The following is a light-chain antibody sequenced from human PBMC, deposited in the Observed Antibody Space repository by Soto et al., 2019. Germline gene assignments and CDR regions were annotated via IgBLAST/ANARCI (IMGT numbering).Light chain of an antibody. V-gene: IGLV1-44*01. J-gene: IGLJ2*01. CDR1: SSNLGTNS. CDR2: RNS. Sequence: QSVLTQPPSASGAPGLRVPISCSGTSSNLGTNSVTWYQHLPGTAPKVLIYRNSQRPSGVPDRFSGSKSGTSASLAISGLQSEDEXDYYCAAWXXXLXXXVFGXGX. CDR3: AAWXXXLXXXV.